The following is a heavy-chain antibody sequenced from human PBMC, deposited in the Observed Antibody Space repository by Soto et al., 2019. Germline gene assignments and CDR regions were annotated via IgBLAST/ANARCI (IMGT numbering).Heavy chain of an antibody. CDR3: VGEVASGY. CDR1: GVTLSNFG. J-gene: IGHJ4*02. Sequence: QVQLVGSGGGVVQPGRSLRLSCAASGVTLSNFGMHWVRQAPGKGLEWVAVISRDGSTMLYADSVKGRFTISRDSSRNTLYLQMNSLRAEDTAVYHCVGEVASGYWGQGTLVTVSS. D-gene: IGHD2-21*01. CDR2: ISRDGSTM. V-gene: IGHV3-30*03.